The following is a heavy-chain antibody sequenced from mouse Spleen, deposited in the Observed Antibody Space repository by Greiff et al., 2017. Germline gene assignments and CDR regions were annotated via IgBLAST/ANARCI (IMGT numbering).Heavy chain of an antibody. Sequence: EVKLMESGPGLVKPSQSLSLTCSVTGYSITSGYYWNWIRQFPGNKLEWMGYISYDGSNNYNPSLKNRISITRDTSKNQFFLKLNSVTTEDTATYYCAKGLYYFDYWGQGTTLTVYS. J-gene: IGHJ2*01. CDR2: ISYDGSN. V-gene: IGHV3-6*01. CDR3: AKGLYYFDY. CDR1: GYSITSGYY.